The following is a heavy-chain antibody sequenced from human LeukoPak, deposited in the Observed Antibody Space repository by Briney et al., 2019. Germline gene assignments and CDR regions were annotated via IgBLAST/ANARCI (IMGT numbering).Heavy chain of an antibody. CDR2: INPDGSIR. D-gene: IGHD1-26*01. J-gene: IGHJ4*02. V-gene: IGHV3-74*03. CDR3: AREARVGGALQY. Sequence: GGSLRLSCAASGLTFSTYWMHWVRQAPGKGLAWVARINPDGSIRTYANSVQGRVTISRDTAKDTLFLQMSSLRAEDTAVYYCAREARVGGALQYWGQGTPVTVSS. CDR1: GLTFSTYW.